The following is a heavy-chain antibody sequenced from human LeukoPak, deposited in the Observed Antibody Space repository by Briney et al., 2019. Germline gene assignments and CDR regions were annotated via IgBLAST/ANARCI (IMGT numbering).Heavy chain of an antibody. Sequence: PGGSLRLSCAASGFIFDDYGMHWVRQAPGKGLEWVSGISWNSGSKEYADSVKGRFTISRDNAKNSLYLQMNSLRVEDMALYFCARDSTAAPISYMDVWGKGTTVTVS. CDR3: ARDSTAAPISYMDV. J-gene: IGHJ6*03. D-gene: IGHD6-6*01. CDR1: GFIFDDYG. CDR2: ISWNSGSK. V-gene: IGHV3-9*03.